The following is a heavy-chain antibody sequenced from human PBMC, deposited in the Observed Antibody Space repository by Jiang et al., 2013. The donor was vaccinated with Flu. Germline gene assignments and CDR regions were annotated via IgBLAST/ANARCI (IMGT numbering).Heavy chain of an antibody. Sequence: VQLVESGGGVVQPGRSLRLSCAASGFTFSSYAMHWVRQAPGKGLEWVAVISYDGSNKYYADSVKGRFTISRDNSKNTLYLQMNSLRAEDTAVYYCARDGGSLKGAFDIWGQGTMVTVSS. CDR3: ARDGGSLKGAFDI. CDR2: ISYDGSNK. J-gene: IGHJ3*02. V-gene: IGHV3-30-3*01. CDR1: GFTFSSYA. D-gene: IGHD1-26*01.